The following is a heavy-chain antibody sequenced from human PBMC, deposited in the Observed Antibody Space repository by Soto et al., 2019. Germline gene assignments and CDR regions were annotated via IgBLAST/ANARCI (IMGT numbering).Heavy chain of an antibody. Sequence: SQTLSLTCAISGDSVSSNSAAWNWIRQSPSRGLEWLGRTCYRSKWYNDYAVSVKSRITINPDTSKNQFSLQLTSVTPEDTAVYYCARAVKYYYDSSGYYPFDYWGQGTLVTVSS. D-gene: IGHD3-22*01. CDR2: TCYRSKWYN. CDR1: GDSVSSNSAA. V-gene: IGHV6-1*01. J-gene: IGHJ4*02. CDR3: ARAVKYYYDSSGYYPFDY.